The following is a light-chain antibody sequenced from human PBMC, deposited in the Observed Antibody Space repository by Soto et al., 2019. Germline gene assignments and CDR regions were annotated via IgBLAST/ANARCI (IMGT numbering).Light chain of an antibody. CDR2: SNN. CDR1: SSNIGSNT. Sequence: QYVLTQPPSESGTPGQRVTISCSGSSSNIGSNTVNWYQQLPGTAPKLLVYSNNQRPSGVPDRFSGSKSGTSASLAISGLQSEDEADYYCAAWDDSLNGQVVFGGGTKLTVL. CDR3: AAWDDSLNGQVV. J-gene: IGLJ2*01. V-gene: IGLV1-44*01.